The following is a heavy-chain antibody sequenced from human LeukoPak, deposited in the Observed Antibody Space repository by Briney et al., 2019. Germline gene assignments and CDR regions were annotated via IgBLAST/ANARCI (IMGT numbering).Heavy chain of an antibody. D-gene: IGHD3-10*01. J-gene: IGHJ3*02. CDR1: GFTFSSYW. Sequence: GGSLRLSCAASGFTFSSYWMSWVRQAPGKGLEWVANIKQDGSEKYYVDSVKGRFTISRDNAKNSLYPQMNSLRAEDTAVYYCARDPWGSYYSAFDIWGQGTMVTVSS. CDR3: ARDPWGSYYSAFDI. V-gene: IGHV3-7*01. CDR2: IKQDGSEK.